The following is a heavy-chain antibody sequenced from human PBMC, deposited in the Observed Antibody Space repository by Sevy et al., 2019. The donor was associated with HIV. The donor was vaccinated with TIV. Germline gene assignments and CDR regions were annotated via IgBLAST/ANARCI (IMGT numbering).Heavy chain of an antibody. D-gene: IGHD3-16*01. V-gene: IGHV4-61*01. J-gene: IGHJ3*02. CDR2: IYYSGST. Sequence: SETLSLTCTVSGGSVSSGSYYWSWIRQPPGKGLEWIGYIYYSGSTNYNPSLKSRVTISVDTSKNQFSLKLSSVTAADTAVYYCARGPPVITSEGGAFDIWGQGTMVTVSS. CDR3: ARGPPVITSEGGAFDI. CDR1: GGSVSSGSYY.